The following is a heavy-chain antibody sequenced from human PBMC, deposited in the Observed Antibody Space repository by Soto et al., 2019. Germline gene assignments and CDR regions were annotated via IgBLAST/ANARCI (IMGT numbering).Heavy chain of an antibody. CDR1: GYTLTELS. J-gene: IGHJ4*02. CDR2: FDPEDGET. CDR3: ATGRLWRYYYDSSGYYPY. D-gene: IGHD3-22*01. Sequence: ASVKVSCKVSGYTLTELSMHWVRQAPGKGLEWMGGFDPEDGETIYAQKFQGRVTMTEDTSTDTAYMELSSLRSEDTAVYYCATGRLWRYYYDSSGYYPYWGQGTLVTVSP. V-gene: IGHV1-24*01.